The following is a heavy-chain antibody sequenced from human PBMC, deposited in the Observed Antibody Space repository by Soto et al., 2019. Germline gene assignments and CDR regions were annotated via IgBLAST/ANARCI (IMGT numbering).Heavy chain of an antibody. CDR2: ISSNGGST. V-gene: IGHV3-64*01. CDR3: ARSVFYGDPRFDY. D-gene: IGHD4-17*01. J-gene: IGHJ4*02. CDR1: GFTFSSYA. Sequence: PGGSLRLSCAASGFTFSSYAMHWVRQAPGKGLEYVSAISSNGGSTYYANSVKGRFTISRDNSKNTLYLQMGSLRAEDMAVYYCARSVFYGDPRFDYWGQGTLVTVSS.